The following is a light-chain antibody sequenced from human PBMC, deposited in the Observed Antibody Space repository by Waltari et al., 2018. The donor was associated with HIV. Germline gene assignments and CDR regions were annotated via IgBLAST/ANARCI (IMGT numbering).Light chain of an antibody. CDR1: ALPKQN. J-gene: IGLJ1*01. V-gene: IGLV3-25*03. CDR3: QSADSSGTYRV. CDR2: KDS. Sequence: SYELTHPPSVSVSPGQTARITCSGDALPKQNAYWYQQKPGQAPVLVIYKDSERPSGIPERFSGSSSGTTVTLTISGVQAEDEADYYCQSADSSGTYRVFGTGTKVTVL.